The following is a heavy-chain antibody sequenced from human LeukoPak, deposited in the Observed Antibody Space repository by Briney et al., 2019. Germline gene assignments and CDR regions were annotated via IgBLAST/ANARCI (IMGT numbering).Heavy chain of an antibody. J-gene: IGHJ4*02. V-gene: IGHV1-2*02. Sequence: GASVKVSCKASGYTFTGYYMHWVRQAPGQGLEWMGWINPNSGGTNYAQKLQGRVTMTTDTSTSTAYMELRSLRSDDTAVYYCARGYYDFWSGGAFWGQGTLVTVSS. CDR3: ARGYYDFWSGGAF. CDR2: INPNSGGT. D-gene: IGHD3-3*01. CDR1: GYTFTGYY.